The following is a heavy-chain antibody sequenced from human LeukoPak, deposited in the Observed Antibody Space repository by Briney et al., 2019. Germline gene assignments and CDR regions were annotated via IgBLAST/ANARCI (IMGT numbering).Heavy chain of an antibody. J-gene: IGHJ4*02. CDR1: GGTFSSYA. CDR2: IIPILGIA. D-gene: IGHD6-19*01. V-gene: IGHV1-69*04. CDR3: ARDHGWYRWYFDY. Sequence: ASVKVPCKASGGTFSSYAISWVRQAPGQGLEWMGRIIPILGIANYAQKFQGRVTITADKSTSTAYMELSSLRSEDTAVYYCARDHGWYRWYFDYWGQGTLVTVSS.